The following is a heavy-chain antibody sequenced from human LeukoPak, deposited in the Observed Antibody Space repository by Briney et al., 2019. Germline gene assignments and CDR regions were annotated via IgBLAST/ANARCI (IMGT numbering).Heavy chain of an antibody. D-gene: IGHD3-22*01. CDR1: GFTFSSYA. Sequence: GGSLRLSCAASGFTFSSYAMHWVRQAPGKGLEWVAVISYDGSNKYYADSVKGRFTISRDNSKNTLYLQMNSLRAEDTAVYSCSRGYDGGAYYYYMDVWGKGTTVTVSS. J-gene: IGHJ6*03. V-gene: IGHV3-30*07. CDR2: ISYDGSNK. CDR3: SRGYDGGAYYYYMDV.